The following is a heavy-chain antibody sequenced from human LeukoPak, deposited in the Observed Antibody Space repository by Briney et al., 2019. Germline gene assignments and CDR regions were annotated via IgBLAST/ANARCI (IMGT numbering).Heavy chain of an antibody. CDR1: GFTFSSYA. J-gene: IGHJ4*02. V-gene: IGHV3-30*18. D-gene: IGHD5-12*01. CDR3: AKGYSGYDSAFDY. Sequence: GGSLRLSCAASGFTFSSYAMSWVRQAPGKGLEWVAVISYDGSNKYYADSVKGRFTISRDNSKNTLYLQMNSLRAEDTAVYYCAKGYSGYDSAFDYWGQGTLVTVSS. CDR2: ISYDGSNK.